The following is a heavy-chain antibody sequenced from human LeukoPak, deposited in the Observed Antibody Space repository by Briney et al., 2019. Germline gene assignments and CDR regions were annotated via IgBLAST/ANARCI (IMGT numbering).Heavy chain of an antibody. CDR1: GYTFTSYG. Sequence: ASVKVSCKASGYTFTSYGIGWVRQAPGQGLEWMGWISAYNGNTNYAQKLQGRVTMTTDTSTSTAYMELRSLRSDDTAVYYCARDLIVVVPARLDYWGQGTLVTVSS. J-gene: IGHJ4*02. D-gene: IGHD2-2*01. V-gene: IGHV1-18*01. CDR3: ARDLIVVVPARLDY. CDR2: ISAYNGNT.